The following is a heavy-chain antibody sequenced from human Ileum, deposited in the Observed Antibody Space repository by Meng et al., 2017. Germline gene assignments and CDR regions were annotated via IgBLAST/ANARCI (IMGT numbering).Heavy chain of an antibody. Sequence: QVQLVESGGAVVQPGRSLSLSCATSGFTLTSYGMHWVRQAPGKGLEWVGVIWFDGRRKYYADSVKGRFTISRDNSKNTVYLEINSLRDEDTAVYYCSRFLDRDFWGQGTLVTVSS. V-gene: IGHV3-33*01. CDR1: GFTLTSYG. CDR3: SRFLDRDF. CDR2: IWFDGRRK. J-gene: IGHJ4*02. D-gene: IGHD3-22*01.